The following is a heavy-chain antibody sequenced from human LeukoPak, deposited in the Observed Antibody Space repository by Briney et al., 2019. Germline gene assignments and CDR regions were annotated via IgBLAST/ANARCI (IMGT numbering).Heavy chain of an antibody. Sequence: ASVTVSRKASGYTFTSYYMHWVRQAPGQGLERMGIINPSGSSTSYAHKFQGRVNMTRDTSKSTVYMELSIMRSEDTAVYYCARAVRWRPEELFDYWGEGALVTVSS. CDR3: ARAVRWRPEELFDY. CDR2: INPSGSST. D-gene: IGHD1-7*01. J-gene: IGHJ4*02. V-gene: IGHV1-46*01. CDR1: GYTFTSYY.